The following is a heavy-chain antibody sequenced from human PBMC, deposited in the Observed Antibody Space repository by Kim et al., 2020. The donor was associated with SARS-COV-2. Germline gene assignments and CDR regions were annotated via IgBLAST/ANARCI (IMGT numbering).Heavy chain of an antibody. J-gene: IGHJ4*02. CDR3: AKGPYCSSVSCSAVVRKFDN. V-gene: IGHV3-23*01. CDR2: LRSSDDAT. D-gene: IGHD2-2*01. Sequence: GGSLRLSCAASGFTFSTYAMGWVRQAPGKGLEWVSSLRSSDDATYYADSVKGRFTIFRDNSKNTLFLQMNSLRAEDTALYYCAKGPYCSSVSCSAVVRKFDNWGQGTLVTVSS. CDR1: GFTFSTYA.